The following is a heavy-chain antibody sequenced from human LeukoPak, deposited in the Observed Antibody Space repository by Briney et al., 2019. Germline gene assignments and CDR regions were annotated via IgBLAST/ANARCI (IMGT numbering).Heavy chain of an antibody. CDR2: IYSGGST. Sequence: EGSLRLSCAASGFTVSHTYVSWVRQAPGKGLEWVSVIYSGGSTYYGDSVKGRFTMSRDNSKNTLYHQMNSLRAEDTAVYYCARDGKSSGWFGWFDSWGQGTLVTVSS. D-gene: IGHD6-19*01. J-gene: IGHJ5*01. CDR3: ARDGKSSGWFGWFDS. V-gene: IGHV3-53*01. CDR1: GFTVSHTY.